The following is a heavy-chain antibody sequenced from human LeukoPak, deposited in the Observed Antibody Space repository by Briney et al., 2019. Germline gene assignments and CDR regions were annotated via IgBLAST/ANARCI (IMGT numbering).Heavy chain of an antibody. J-gene: IGHJ4*02. Sequence: ASVEVSCKASGYTFTGYYMHWVRQAPGQGLEWMGWINPNSGGTFYAQKFQGRVTLTRDTSISTVYMELTTLTSDDTALYYCAVAPGDYWGQGTLVSVSA. CDR3: AVAPGDY. D-gene: IGHD2-21*01. CDR1: GYTFTGYY. CDR2: INPNSGGT. V-gene: IGHV1-2*02.